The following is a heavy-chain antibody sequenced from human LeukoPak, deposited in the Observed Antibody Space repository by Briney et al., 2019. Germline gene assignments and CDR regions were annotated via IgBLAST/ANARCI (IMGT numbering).Heavy chain of an antibody. CDR2: IYYSGST. D-gene: IGHD3/OR15-3a*01. Sequence: PSETLSLTCTVSSGFISSYYWSWSRQPPGKGLEWIGYIYYSGSTKYNSSLKSRVTISVDTSKNQFSLKLSSVTAADTAVYYCARVGDWDDLVYWGQGTLVTVSS. CDR3: ARVGDWDDLVY. CDR1: SGFISSYY. V-gene: IGHV4-59*01. J-gene: IGHJ4*02.